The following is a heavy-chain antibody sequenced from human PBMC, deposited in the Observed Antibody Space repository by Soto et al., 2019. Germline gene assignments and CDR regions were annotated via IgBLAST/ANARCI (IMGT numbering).Heavy chain of an antibody. CDR1: GFTFSSYW. J-gene: IGHJ6*02. CDR3: AREGGWELLSGYYYYYGMDV. D-gene: IGHD1-26*01. Sequence: GGSLRLSCAASGFTFSSYWMSWVRQAPGKGLEWVANIKQDGSEKYYVDSVKGRFTISRDNAKNSLYLQMNSLRAEDTAVYYCAREGGWELLSGYYYYYGMDVWGQGTTVTVSS. V-gene: IGHV3-7*05. CDR2: IKQDGSEK.